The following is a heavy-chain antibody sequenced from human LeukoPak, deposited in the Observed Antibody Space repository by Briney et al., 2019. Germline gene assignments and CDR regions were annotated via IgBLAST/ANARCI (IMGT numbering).Heavy chain of an antibody. CDR3: AGSSSGSYRQIDY. V-gene: IGHV3-30-3*01. J-gene: IGHJ4*02. CDR2: ISYDGSNK. Sequence: GRSLRLSCAASGFTFSSYAMHWVRQAPGKGLEWVAVISYDGSNKYYADSVKGRFTISRDNSKNTLYLQMNSLRAEDTAVYYCAGSSSGSYRQIDYWGQGTLVTVSS. D-gene: IGHD1-26*01. CDR1: GFTFSSYA.